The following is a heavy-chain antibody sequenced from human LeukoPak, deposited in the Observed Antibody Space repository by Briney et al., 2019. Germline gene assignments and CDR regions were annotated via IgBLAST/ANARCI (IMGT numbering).Heavy chain of an antibody. D-gene: IGHD2-15*01. V-gene: IGHV3-23*01. Sequence: GGSLRLSCAASGLTFSDYAMSWFRQAPGKGLEWVSGITSGFTPLYADSVKGRFTISRDNSKNTFHLQLNSLRAEDTAVYYCAKDYSDSRVADVFLVYWGQGTLVTVSS. CDR1: GLTFSDYA. CDR3: AKDYSDSRVADVFLVY. CDR2: ITSGFTP. J-gene: IGHJ4*02.